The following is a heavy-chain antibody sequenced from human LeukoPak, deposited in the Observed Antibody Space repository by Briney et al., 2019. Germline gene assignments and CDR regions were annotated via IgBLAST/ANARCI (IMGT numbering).Heavy chain of an antibody. Sequence: PGGSLRLSCAASGFTFSDYYMSWIRQAPGKGLEGVSYISSSGSTIYYADSVKGRFTISRDNAKNSLYLQMNSLRAEDQAVYYRARGDFYWFLSYYLDYWGQGTLVTVSS. CDR1: GFTFSDYY. CDR3: ARGDFYWFLSYYLDY. V-gene: IGHV3-11*01. D-gene: IGHD3-9*01. J-gene: IGHJ4*02. CDR2: ISSSGSTI.